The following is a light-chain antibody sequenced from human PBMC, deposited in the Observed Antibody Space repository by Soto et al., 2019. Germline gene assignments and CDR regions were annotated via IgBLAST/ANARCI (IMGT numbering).Light chain of an antibody. CDR3: QQGASFPRT. V-gene: IGKV1-12*01. Sequence: DIQMTQSPSSVSASVGDTVTIICRASQAVSTWLAWYQQKPGGAAKLLIYAASTLQSGVPSRFSGSGSGTDFTLTIRSLQPEDFATYYCQQGASFPRTFGGGTKVEIK. CDR1: QAVSTW. CDR2: AAS. J-gene: IGKJ4*01.